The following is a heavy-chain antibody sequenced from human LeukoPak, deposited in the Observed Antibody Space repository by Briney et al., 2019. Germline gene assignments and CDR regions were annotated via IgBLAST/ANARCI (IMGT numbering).Heavy chain of an antibody. CDR1: GFTVSSNY. D-gene: IGHD3-22*01. Sequence: PGGPLRLSCAASGFTVSSNYMSWVRHAPGKGLEGVSIIYSGGSKYYADSVRGGFTISRDNSKNTLYLQINSLRAEETAVYYCARDFGSSGYYLDYWGQGTLVTVSS. V-gene: IGHV3-53*01. CDR3: ARDFGSSGYYLDY. CDR2: IYSGGSK. J-gene: IGHJ4*02.